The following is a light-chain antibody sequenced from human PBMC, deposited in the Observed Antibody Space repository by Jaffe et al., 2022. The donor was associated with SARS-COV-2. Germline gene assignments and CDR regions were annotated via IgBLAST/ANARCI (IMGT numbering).Light chain of an antibody. V-gene: IGLV2-11*01. CDR1: SSDVGGYNY. CDR3: CSYAGTSWV. CDR2: DVN. J-gene: IGLJ3*02. Sequence: QSALTQPRSVSGSPGQSVTISCTGTSSDVGGYNYVSWYQQHPGKAPKVIIYDVNNRPSGVPDRFSGSKSGNTASLTISGLQAEDEADYYCCSYAGTSWVFGEGTKLTV.